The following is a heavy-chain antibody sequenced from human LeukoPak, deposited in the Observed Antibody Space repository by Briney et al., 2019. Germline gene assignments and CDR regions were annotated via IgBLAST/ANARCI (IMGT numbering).Heavy chain of an antibody. CDR2: IKEDGSDK. CDR1: GFTFSNYW. Sequence: GGSLRLSCAASGFTFSNYWMTWVRQAPGKGLEWVANIKEDGSDKYYVDSVKGRFTISRDNAKNSLYLQMNSLRAEDTAVYYCARGDADWGQGTLVTVSS. CDR3: ARGDAD. V-gene: IGHV3-7*03. J-gene: IGHJ4*02.